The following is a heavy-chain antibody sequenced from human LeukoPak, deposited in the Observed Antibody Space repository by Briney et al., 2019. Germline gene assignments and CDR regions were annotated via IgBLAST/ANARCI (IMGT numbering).Heavy chain of an antibody. Sequence: PSETLSLTCTVSGGSISSYYWSWIRQPPGKGLEWIGYIYYSGSTNYNPSLKSRVTISVDTSKNQFSLKLSSVTAADTAVYYCASQAARRDYIVATIAYEGTWFDPWGQGTLVTVSS. J-gene: IGHJ5*02. V-gene: IGHV4-59*12. CDR2: IYYSGST. CDR3: ASQAARRDYIVATIAYEGTWFDP. D-gene: IGHD5-12*01. CDR1: GGSISSYY.